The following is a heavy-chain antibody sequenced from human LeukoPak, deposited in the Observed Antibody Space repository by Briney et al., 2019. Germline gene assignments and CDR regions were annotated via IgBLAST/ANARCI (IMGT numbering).Heavy chain of an antibody. V-gene: IGHV3-23*01. J-gene: IGHJ6*02. CDR3: AKVTTTVTTLYYYYYGMDV. CDR1: GFTFSSYA. Sequence: GGSLRLSCVASGFTFSSYAMSWVRQAPGKGLEWVSAISGSGGSTYYADSVKGRFTISRDSSKNTLYLQMNSLRAEDTAVYYCAKVTTTVTTLYYYYYGMDVWGQGTTVTVSS. D-gene: IGHD4-11*01. CDR2: ISGSGGST.